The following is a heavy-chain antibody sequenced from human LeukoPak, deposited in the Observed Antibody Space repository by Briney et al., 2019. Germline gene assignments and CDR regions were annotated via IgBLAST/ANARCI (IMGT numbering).Heavy chain of an antibody. CDR1: GYTFTGYY. CDR3: ARVVTRFFDWFDP. Sequence: GASVKVSCKASGYTFTGYYMHWVRQAPGQGLEWMGWINPNSGGTNYAQKFQGRVTMTRDTSISTAYMELSRLRSDDTAVYYCARVVTRFFDWFDPWGQGTLVTVSS. CDR2: INPNSGGT. D-gene: IGHD2-21*02. J-gene: IGHJ5*02. V-gene: IGHV1-2*02.